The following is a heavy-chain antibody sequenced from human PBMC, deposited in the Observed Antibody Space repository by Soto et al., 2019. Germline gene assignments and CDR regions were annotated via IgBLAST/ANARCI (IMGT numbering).Heavy chain of an antibody. CDR2: MYNTGST. J-gene: IGHJ6*02. CDR3: ARDLWGYCGADCYPLDV. V-gene: IGHV4-59*01. CDR1: GGSISSYY. Sequence: ASETLSLTCTVSGGSISSYYWSWIRQPPGKGLEWIGYMYNTGSTIYNPSLKSRVTISVDTSKNQFSLKLNSVTAADTAVYYCARDLWGYCGADCYPLDVWGQGTKVTVSS. D-gene: IGHD2-21*02.